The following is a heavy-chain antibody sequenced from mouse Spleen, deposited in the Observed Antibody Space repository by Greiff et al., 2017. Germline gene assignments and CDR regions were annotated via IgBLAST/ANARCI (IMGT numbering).Heavy chain of an antibody. CDR2: IDPSDSET. V-gene: IGHV1-52*01. CDR3: ARRGYSYCSYDGGYFDD. CDR1: GYTFTSYW. D-gene: IGHD2-12*01. Sequence: QVQLQQSGAELVRPGSSVKLSCKASGYTFTSYWMHWVKQRPIQGLEWIGNIDPSDSETHYNQKFKDKATLTVDKSSSTAYMQLSSLTSEDSAVYYCARRGYSYCSYDGGYFDDWGQGTTLTVSS. J-gene: IGHJ2*01.